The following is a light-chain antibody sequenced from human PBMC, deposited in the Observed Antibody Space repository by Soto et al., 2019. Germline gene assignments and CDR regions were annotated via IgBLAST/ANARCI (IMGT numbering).Light chain of an antibody. CDR2: EVS. V-gene: IGLV2-8*01. Sequence: QSALTRPPSASGSPGQSVTISCTGTSSDVGRYNYVSWYQQHPGKAPKLMIYEVSERPSGVPDRFSGSKSGNTASLTVSGLQGEDEADYYCSSYAGSNSVLFGGGTKLTVL. J-gene: IGLJ2*01. CDR3: SSYAGSNSVL. CDR1: SSDVGRYNY.